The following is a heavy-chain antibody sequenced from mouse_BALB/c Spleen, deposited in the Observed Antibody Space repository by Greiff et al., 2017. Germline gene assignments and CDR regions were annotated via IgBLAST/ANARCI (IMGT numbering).Heavy chain of an antibody. CDR1: GFTFSSYG. CDR3: ARSYYGNYEVDY. V-gene: IGHV5-6-3*01. D-gene: IGHD2-10*01. Sequence: EVHLVESGGGLVQPGGSLKLSCAASGFTFSSYGMSWVRQTPDKRLELVATINSNGGSTYYPDSVKGRFTISRDNAKNTLYLQMTSLRSEDTAMYYCARSYYGNYEVDYWGQGTTLTVSS. J-gene: IGHJ2*01. CDR2: INSNGGST.